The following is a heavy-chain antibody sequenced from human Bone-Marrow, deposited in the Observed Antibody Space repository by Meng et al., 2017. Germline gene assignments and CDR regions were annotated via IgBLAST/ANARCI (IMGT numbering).Heavy chain of an antibody. CDR2: INHSGST. Sequence: QVRVKQGGAGLLKPSETLALTCAVYGGSFSGYYWSWIRQPPGKGLEWIGEINHSGSTNYNPSLKSRVTISVDTSKNQFSLKLSSVTAADTAVYYCARGSWLQLWLQDYWGQGTLVTVSS. J-gene: IGHJ4*02. CDR1: GGSFSGYY. CDR3: ARGSWLQLWLQDY. V-gene: IGHV4-34*01. D-gene: IGHD5-18*01.